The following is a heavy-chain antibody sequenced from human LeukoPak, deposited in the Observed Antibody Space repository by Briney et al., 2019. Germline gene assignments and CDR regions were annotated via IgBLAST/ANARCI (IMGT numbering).Heavy chain of an antibody. J-gene: IGHJ4*02. CDR3: ARSTPKLPGYYFDY. CDR1: GFTFSSYE. Sequence: PGGSLRLSCAASGFTFSSYEMNWVRQAPGKGLEWVSYISSSGSTIYYADSVKGRFTISRDNAKNSLYLQMNSLRAEDTAVYYCARSTPKLPGYYFDYWGQGTLVTVSS. D-gene: IGHD5-24*01. CDR2: ISSSGSTI. V-gene: IGHV3-48*03.